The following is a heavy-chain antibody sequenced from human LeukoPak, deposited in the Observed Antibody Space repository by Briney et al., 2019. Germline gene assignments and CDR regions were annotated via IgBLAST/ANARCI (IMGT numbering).Heavy chain of an antibody. V-gene: IGHV3-11*04. Sequence: LSLTCTVSGGSISSSSYYMGWIRQPPGKGLEWVSYISSSGSTIYYADSVKGRFTISRDNAKNSLYLQMNSLRAEDTAVYYCARDGGYSSSWYFIDYWGQGTLVTVSS. CDR1: GGSISSSSYY. D-gene: IGHD6-13*01. J-gene: IGHJ4*02. CDR3: ARDGGYSSSWYFIDY. CDR2: ISSSGSTI.